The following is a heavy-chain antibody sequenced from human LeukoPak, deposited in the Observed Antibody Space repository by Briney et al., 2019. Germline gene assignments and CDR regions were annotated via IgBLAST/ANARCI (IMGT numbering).Heavy chain of an antibody. CDR2: IYYSGST. Sequence: PSETLSLTCTVSGGSISSYYWSWIRQPPGKGLEWIGYIYYSGSTNYNPSLKSRVTISVDTSKNQFSLKLSSVTAADTAVYYCARHPPEDGVGSTKLDAFDIWGQGTMVTVSS. V-gene: IGHV4-59*08. J-gene: IGHJ3*02. D-gene: IGHD2-8*01. CDR3: ARHPPEDGVGSTKLDAFDI. CDR1: GGSISSYY.